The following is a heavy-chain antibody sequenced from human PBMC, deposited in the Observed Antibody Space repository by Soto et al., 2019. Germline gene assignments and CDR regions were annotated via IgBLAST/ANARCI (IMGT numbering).Heavy chain of an antibody. CDR3: AREIRSGYYRYWYFDL. Sequence: SETLSLTCTVSGGSISSSSYYWGWIRQPPGKGLEWIGSIYYSGSTYYNPSLKSRVTISVDTSKNQFSLKLSSVTAADTAVYYCAREIRSGYYRYWYFDLWGRGTLVTVSS. V-gene: IGHV4-39*02. J-gene: IGHJ2*01. CDR2: IYYSGST. CDR1: GGSISSSSYY. D-gene: IGHD6-25*01.